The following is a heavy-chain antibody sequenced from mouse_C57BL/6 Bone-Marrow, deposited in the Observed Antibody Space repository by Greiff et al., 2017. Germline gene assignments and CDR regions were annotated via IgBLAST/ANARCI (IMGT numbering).Heavy chain of an antibody. V-gene: IGHV1-26*01. CDR3: ARCITTVVALDY. CDR1: GYTFTDYY. CDR2: INPNNGGT. D-gene: IGHD1-1*01. J-gene: IGHJ2*01. Sequence: VQLQQSGPELVKPGASVKISCKASGYTFTDYYMNWVKQSHGKSLEWIGDINPNNGGTSYNQKFKGKATLTVDKSSSTAYMELRSLTSEDSAVYYCARCITTVVALDYWGQGTTLTVSS.